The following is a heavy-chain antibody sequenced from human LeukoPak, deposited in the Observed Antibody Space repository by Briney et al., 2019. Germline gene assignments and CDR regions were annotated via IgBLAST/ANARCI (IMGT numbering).Heavy chain of an antibody. CDR2: ISSRNDYI. Sequence: GGSLRLSCAASGFTFSTYTMNWVRQAPGKGLEWVSSISSRNDYIYHADSVKGRFTISRDNAKNSLYLQMNSLRAEDTAVYYCARETTGEGFDYWGQGTLVTVSS. CDR3: ARETTGEGFDY. CDR1: GFTFSTYT. J-gene: IGHJ4*02. D-gene: IGHD7-27*01. V-gene: IGHV3-21*01.